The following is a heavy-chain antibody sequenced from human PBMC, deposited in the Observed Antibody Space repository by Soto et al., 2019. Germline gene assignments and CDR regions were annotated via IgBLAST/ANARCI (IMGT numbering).Heavy chain of an antibody. Sequence: SVKVSCKASGGTFSSYAISWVRQAPGQGLEWMGGIIPIFGTANYAQKFQGRVTITADESTSTAYMELSSQRSEDTAVYYCARDSEGGDLSCYDYYGIAGWVQG. CDR2: IIPIFGTA. CDR3: ARDSEGGDLSCYDYYGIAG. V-gene: IGHV1-69*13. CDR1: GGTFSSYA. D-gene: IGHD1-26*01. J-gene: IGHJ6*01.